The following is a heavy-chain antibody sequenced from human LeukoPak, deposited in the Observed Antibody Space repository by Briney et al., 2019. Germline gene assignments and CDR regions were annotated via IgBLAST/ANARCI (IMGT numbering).Heavy chain of an antibody. CDR3: ARGRFYVFDI. CDR1: GGALRDYS. Sequence: KPSETLFLTFGILGGALRDYSWTWIRQPPGQGLELIGEINHRGNTNFNPSLKSRVTISVDTSKNQFSLKLTSVTAADTALYFCARGRFYVFDIWGQGTLVTVSS. D-gene: IGHD2/OR15-2a*01. J-gene: IGHJ3*02. V-gene: IGHV4-34*01. CDR2: INHRGNT.